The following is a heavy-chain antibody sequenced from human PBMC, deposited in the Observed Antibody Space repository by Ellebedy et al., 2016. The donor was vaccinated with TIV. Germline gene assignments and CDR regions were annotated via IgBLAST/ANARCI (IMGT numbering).Heavy chain of an antibody. Sequence: GESLKISCEASGFTFSSFALSWVRQTPVKGLEWVSIIHAGGSTFYADSVKGRFTISRDISRNTVSLQMNSLRAEDTAVYYCARGINSDSWGQGTLVTVSS. CDR3: ARGINSDS. V-gene: IGHV3-53*01. J-gene: IGHJ4*02. D-gene: IGHD2-15*01. CDR2: IHAGGST. CDR1: GFTFSSFA.